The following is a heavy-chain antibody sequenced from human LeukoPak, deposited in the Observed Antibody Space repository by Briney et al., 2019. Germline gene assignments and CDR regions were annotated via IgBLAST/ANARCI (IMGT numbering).Heavy chain of an antibody. V-gene: IGHV1-2*02. Sequence: GASVKVSCKASGYTFTGYYMHWVRQAPGQGLEWMGWINPNSGGTNYAQKFQGRVTMTRDTSISTAYMELSRLRSDDTAVYYCARDVFPINYDSSGRTTNWFDPWGQGTLVTVSS. CDR1: GYTFTGYY. CDR2: INPNSGGT. D-gene: IGHD3-22*01. J-gene: IGHJ5*02. CDR3: ARDVFPINYDSSGRTTNWFDP.